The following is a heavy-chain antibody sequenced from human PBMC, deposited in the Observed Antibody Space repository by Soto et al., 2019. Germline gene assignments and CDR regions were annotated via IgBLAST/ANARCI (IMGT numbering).Heavy chain of an antibody. CDR1: GYTFTSYA. CDR2: INAGNGNT. Sequence: ASVKVSCKASGYTFTSYAMHWVRQAPGQRLEWMGWINAGNGNTKYSQKFQGRVTITRDTSASTAYMELSSLRSEDTAVYYCARGGSSLVWFDPWGQGTLVTVSS. J-gene: IGHJ5*02. D-gene: IGHD6-13*01. CDR3: ARGGSSLVWFDP. V-gene: IGHV1-3*01.